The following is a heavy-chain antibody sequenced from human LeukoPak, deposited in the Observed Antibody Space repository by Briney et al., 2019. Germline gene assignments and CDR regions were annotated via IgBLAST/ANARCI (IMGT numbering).Heavy chain of an antibody. Sequence: ASVKVSCKASGYTFTGYYMHWVRQAPGQGLEWMGWINPNSGGTNYAQKFQGRVTMTRDTSISTAYMELSRLRSDDTAVYYCAVLRFLEWFFEIFDYWGQGTLVTVSS. V-gene: IGHV1-2*02. D-gene: IGHD3-3*01. CDR2: INPNSGGT. CDR1: GYTFTGYY. J-gene: IGHJ4*02. CDR3: AVLRFLEWFFEIFDY.